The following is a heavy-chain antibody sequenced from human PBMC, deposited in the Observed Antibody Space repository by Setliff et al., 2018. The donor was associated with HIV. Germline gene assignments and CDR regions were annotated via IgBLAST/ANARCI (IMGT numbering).Heavy chain of an antibody. Sequence: PSETLSLTCTVSNGSISSGTFYWNWIRQPAGKGLEWIGRISTSGSTNYNPSLKSRVTISVDKSQNQFSLKLSSVTAADTAVYYCARDFKRYNSPCRFDPWGQGTLVTVSS. J-gene: IGHJ5*02. V-gene: IGHV4-61*02. CDR3: ARDFKRYNSPCRFDP. CDR2: ISTSGST. CDR1: NGSISSGTFY. D-gene: IGHD6-13*01.